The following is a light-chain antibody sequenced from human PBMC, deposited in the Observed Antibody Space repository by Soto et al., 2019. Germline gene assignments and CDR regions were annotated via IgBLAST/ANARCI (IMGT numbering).Light chain of an antibody. CDR1: QSVSNN. CDR2: GAS. Sequence: EIVMTQSPVTLAVSPGERATISCRASQSVSNNLAWYHQKPGQAPRFLIYGASTRATGIPARFSGSGSGTEFPLAISSLQSEDFAVYYCLQYNDWPRTFGQGTKLEIK. V-gene: IGKV3-15*01. CDR3: LQYNDWPRT. J-gene: IGKJ2*01.